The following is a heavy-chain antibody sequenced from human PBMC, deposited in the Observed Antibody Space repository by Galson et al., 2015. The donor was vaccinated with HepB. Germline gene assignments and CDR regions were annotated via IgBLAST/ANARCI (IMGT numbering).Heavy chain of an antibody. D-gene: IGHD3-22*01. CDR2: ISGSGGST. CDR1: GFTFSSYA. V-gene: IGHV3-23*01. CDR3: AKDDQDYYDSSGYYYEGHFDY. Sequence: SLRLSCAASGFTFSSYAMSWVRQAPGKGLEWVSAISGSGGSTYYADSVKGRFTISRDNSKNTLYLQMNSLRAEDTAVYYCAKDDQDYYDSSGYYYEGHFDYWDQGTLVTVSS. J-gene: IGHJ4*02.